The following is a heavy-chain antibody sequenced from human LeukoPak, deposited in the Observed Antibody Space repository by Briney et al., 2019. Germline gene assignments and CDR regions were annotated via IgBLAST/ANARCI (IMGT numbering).Heavy chain of an antibody. Sequence: ASVKVSCKASGYTFTGYYMHWVRQAPGQGLEWMGWINPNSDDTNYAQKFQGRVTMTRDTSISTAYMELSRLRSDDTAVYYCARDLLGQWDSSGAQNNYWGQGTLVTVSS. CDR1: GYTFTGYY. D-gene: IGHD2-15*01. J-gene: IGHJ4*02. CDR3: ARDLLGQWDSSGAQNNY. V-gene: IGHV1-2*02. CDR2: INPNSDDT.